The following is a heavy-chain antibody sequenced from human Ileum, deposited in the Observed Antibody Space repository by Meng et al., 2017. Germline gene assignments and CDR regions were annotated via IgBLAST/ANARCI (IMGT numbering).Heavy chain of an antibody. CDR2: IYYSGST. V-gene: IGHV4-59*01. CDR1: GGSISSYY. D-gene: IGHD1-26*01. Sequence: SETLSLTCTVSGGSISSYYWSWIRQPPGKGLEWIGYIYYSGSTNYNPSLKSRVTISVDTSKNQFSLKLSSVTAADTAVYYCARDLGRGAAVGLNWFDPWGQGTLVTVSS. CDR3: ARDLGRGAAVGLNWFDP. J-gene: IGHJ5*02.